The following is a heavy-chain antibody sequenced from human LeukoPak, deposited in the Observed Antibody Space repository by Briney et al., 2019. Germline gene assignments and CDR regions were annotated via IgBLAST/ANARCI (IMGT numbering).Heavy chain of an antibody. CDR1: GFTFSSYE. J-gene: IGHJ4*02. V-gene: IGHV3-48*03. CDR2: ISSSGDTI. Sequence: SGGSLRLSCAASGFTFSSYEMNWVRQAPGKGLEWVSYISSSGDTIYYADSVKGRFTISRDNAKNSLFLQMNSLRAEDTAVYYCARDYRSGWYVHVYWGEGTFVTVSS. CDR3: ARDYRSGWYVHVY. D-gene: IGHD6-19*01.